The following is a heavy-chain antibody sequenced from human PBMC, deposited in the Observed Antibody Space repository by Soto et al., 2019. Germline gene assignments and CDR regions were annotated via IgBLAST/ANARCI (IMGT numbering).Heavy chain of an antibody. V-gene: IGHV4-59*01. Sequence: PSETLSLTCSVSGDSITSSYWTWIRQPRGKGLEWIGYIYNNGGTNYNPSLKSRVTVSMDTSKNQFSLTLTAVTAADTAVYYCARDHFYFYDSSGFRPYAFDMWGPGTLVTVSS. CDR2: IYNNGGT. CDR1: GDSITSSY. D-gene: IGHD3-22*01. CDR3: ARDHFYFYDSSGFRPYAFDM. J-gene: IGHJ3*02.